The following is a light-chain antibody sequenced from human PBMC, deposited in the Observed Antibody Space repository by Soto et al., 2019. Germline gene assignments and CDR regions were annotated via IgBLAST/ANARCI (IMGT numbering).Light chain of an antibody. CDR3: QYFGTSPVIV. J-gene: IGKJ4*01. V-gene: IGKV3-20*01. Sequence: EIVLTQSPGPLSLSPGDRATLSCRASRTVSGNYLAWYQQRPNQAPRLLIFDAIRRAAGIPDRFSGSGSGTDFTLTISRLEPEDFAVYFCQYFGTSPVIVFGGGTKVDMK. CDR1: RTVSGNY. CDR2: DAI.